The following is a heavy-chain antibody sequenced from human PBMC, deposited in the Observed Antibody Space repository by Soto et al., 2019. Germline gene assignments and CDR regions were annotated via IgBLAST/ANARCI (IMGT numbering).Heavy chain of an antibody. CDR3: AGRGVYDFWSGYYIHYYYGMDV. CDR1: GGTISSYY. V-gene: IGHV4-4*07. Sequence: SETLSLTCTVSGGTISSYYWSWIRQPAGKGLEWIGRIYTSGSTNYNPSLKSRVTISVDKSKNQFSLKLSSVTAADTAVYYCAGRGVYDFWSGYYIHYYYGMDVWGQGTTVTVSS. J-gene: IGHJ6*02. D-gene: IGHD3-3*01. CDR2: IYTSGST.